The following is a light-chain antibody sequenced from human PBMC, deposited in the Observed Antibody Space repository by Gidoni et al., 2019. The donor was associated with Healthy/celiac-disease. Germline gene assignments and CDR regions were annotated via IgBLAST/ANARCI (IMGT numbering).Light chain of an antibody. CDR1: SSNIGAGYD. V-gene: IGLV1-40*01. CDR2: GNS. Sequence: SVLTQPPSVSGAPGQRVTISCTGSSSNIGAGYDVHWYQQLPGTAPKLLIYGNSNRPSGVPDRFSGSKSGTSASLAITGLQAEDEADYYCQSYDSSLIGSWVFGGGTKLTVL. J-gene: IGLJ3*02. CDR3: QSYDSSLIGSWV.